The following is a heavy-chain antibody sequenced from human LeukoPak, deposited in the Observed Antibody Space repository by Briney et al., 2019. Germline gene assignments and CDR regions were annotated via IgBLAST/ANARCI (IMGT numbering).Heavy chain of an antibody. J-gene: IGHJ4*02. D-gene: IGHD3-10*01. Sequence: SGGSLRLSCAASGFTFSSYSMNWVRQAPGKGLEWVSSISSSSSYIYYADSVKGRFTISRDNAKNSLYLQMNSLRAEDTAVYYCARSRRRAGYFDYWGQGTLVTVSS. CDR3: ARSRRRAGYFDY. V-gene: IGHV3-21*01. CDR1: GFTFSSYS. CDR2: ISSSSSYI.